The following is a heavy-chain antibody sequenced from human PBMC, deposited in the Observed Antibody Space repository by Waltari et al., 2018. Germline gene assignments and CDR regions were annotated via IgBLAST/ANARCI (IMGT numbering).Heavy chain of an antibody. V-gene: IGHV4-39*07. D-gene: IGHD6-6*01. CDR3: VREPSSSEGLDP. J-gene: IGHJ5*02. Sequence: QPQLQESGPGRVKPSETLSLTCTGSGGSVSSSIYYWGWVRQSPGKGLEWIGSVYYTGKTYHNPSLKRRFTISVDASKNQFSLSVNSVTAADTAVYYCVREPSSSEGLDPWGQGSLVYVSS. CDR1: GGSVSSSIYY. CDR2: VYYTGKT.